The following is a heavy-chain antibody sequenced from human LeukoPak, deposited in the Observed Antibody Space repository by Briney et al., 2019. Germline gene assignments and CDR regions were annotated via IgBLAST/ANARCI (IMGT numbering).Heavy chain of an antibody. J-gene: IGHJ4*02. CDR2: ISYDGSKR. CDR3: ARAVGLVTVTTGY. CDR1: GFAFSNYA. Sequence: PGRSLRLSCAASGFAFSNYAVHWVRQAPGKGLEWLAVISYDGSKRYYTDSVKGRFTISRDNSMNTLYLQMNSLRAEDTAVYYCARAVGLVTVTTGYWGQGTLVTVSS. D-gene: IGHD4-17*01. V-gene: IGHV3-30*04.